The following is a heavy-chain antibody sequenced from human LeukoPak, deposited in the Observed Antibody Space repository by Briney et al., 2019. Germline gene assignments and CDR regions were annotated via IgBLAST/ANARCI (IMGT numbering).Heavy chain of an antibody. CDR3: ASDEGNYFDY. V-gene: IGHV3-21*01. CDR1: GFTFSSYI. J-gene: IGHJ4*02. Sequence: GGSLRLSCAASGFTFSSYIMNWVRQAPGKGLEWVASISHNSTDIHYADSVKGRFTISRDNARNSLFLQMNSLRAEDTAIYYCASDEGNYFDYWGQGTLGTVSS. CDR2: ISHNSTDI.